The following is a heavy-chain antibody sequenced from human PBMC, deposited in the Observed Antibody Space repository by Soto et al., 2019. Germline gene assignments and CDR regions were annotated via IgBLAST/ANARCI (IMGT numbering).Heavy chain of an antibody. V-gene: IGHV4-39*01. CDR2: IYYSGST. Sequence: SEALSVTCPVSGCSISSSSYYWGWIRQPPGKGLEWIGSIYYSGSTYYNPSLKSRVTISVDTSKNQFSLKLSSVTAADTAVYYCARHPKYYYYGMDVWGQGTTVIVSS. CDR1: GCSISSSSYY. CDR3: ARHPKYYYYGMDV. J-gene: IGHJ6*02.